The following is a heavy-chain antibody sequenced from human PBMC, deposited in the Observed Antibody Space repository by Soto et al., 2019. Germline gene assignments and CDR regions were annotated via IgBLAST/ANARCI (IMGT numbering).Heavy chain of an antibody. CDR1: GGSIRSGDNY. CDR2: MYYSGST. J-gene: IGHJ6*02. CDR3: AREAVNYYYPSAVDG. Sequence: PSETLSLTCTVSGGSIRSGDNYWSWIRQPPGKGLEWIGYMYYSGSTYYNPSLKSRVTISVDTSKNQFSLKLTSVTAADTAVYYCAREAVNYYYPSAVDGWVQGTTVTASS. D-gene: IGHD6-19*01. V-gene: IGHV4-30-4*01.